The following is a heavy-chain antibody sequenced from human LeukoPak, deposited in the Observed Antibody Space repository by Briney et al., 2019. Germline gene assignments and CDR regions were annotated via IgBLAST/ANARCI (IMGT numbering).Heavy chain of an antibody. CDR1: GFTFTSYN. J-gene: IGHJ4*02. Sequence: HPGGSLRLSCAASGFTFTSYNMNWVRQAPGKGLEWVSYISSDGRTIYYADSVRGRFTISRDNPKNSLYLRMNSLRAEDTALYYCSTDTYYYQSSGNRDYWGQGTLVTVSS. CDR2: ISSDGRTI. CDR3: STDTYYYQSSGNRDY. D-gene: IGHD3-22*01. V-gene: IGHV3-48*01.